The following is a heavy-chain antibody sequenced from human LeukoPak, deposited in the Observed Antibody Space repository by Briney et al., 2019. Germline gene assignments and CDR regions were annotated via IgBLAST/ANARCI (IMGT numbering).Heavy chain of an antibody. CDR1: GGSISSGSYY. Sequence: SSETLSLTCTVSGGSISSGSYYWSWIRQPAGKGLEWIGRIYTSGSTNYNPSLKSRVTISVDTSKNQFSLKLSSVTAADTAVYYCARAREYGSGTDTYFDYWGQGTLVTVSS. CDR3: ARAREYGSGTDTYFDY. V-gene: IGHV4-61*02. CDR2: IYTSGST. J-gene: IGHJ4*02. D-gene: IGHD3-10*01.